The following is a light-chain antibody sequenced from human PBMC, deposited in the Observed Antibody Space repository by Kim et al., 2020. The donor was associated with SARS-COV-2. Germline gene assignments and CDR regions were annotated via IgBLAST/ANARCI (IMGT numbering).Light chain of an antibody. J-gene: IGLJ3*02. CDR2: QDS. Sequence: VSPRQTASITCSGEKLGDKYACWYQQKPGQSPVLVIYQDSKRPSGIPERFSGSNSGNTATLTISGTQAMDEADYYCQAWDSSTWGLGGGTQLTVL. CDR3: QAWDSSTWG. V-gene: IGLV3-1*01. CDR1: KLGDKY.